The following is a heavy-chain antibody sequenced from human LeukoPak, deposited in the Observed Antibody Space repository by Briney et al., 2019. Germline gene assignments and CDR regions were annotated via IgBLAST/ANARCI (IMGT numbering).Heavy chain of an antibody. CDR1: GYTFTSHD. J-gene: IGHJ4*02. V-gene: IGHV1-8*01. CDR2: MNPNSGNT. CDR3: ASALKRGSAGTLIDY. D-gene: IGHD6-13*01. Sequence: ASVKVCCKASGYTFTSHDINWVRQATGQGLEWMGWMNPNSGNTGYAQKFQDRVTMTRNTSISTAYMELSSLESEDTAVYYCASALKRGSAGTLIDYWGQGTLVTVSS.